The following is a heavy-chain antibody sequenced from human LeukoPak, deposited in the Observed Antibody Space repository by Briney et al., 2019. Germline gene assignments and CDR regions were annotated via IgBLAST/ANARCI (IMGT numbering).Heavy chain of an antibody. V-gene: IGHV3-23*01. Sequence: GGSLRLSCAASGFTFGSYAMSWVRQAPGKGLEWVSAISGSGGSTYYADSVKGRFTISRDNSKNTLYLQMNSLRAEDTAVYYCAKDVSRQYGSGSYEFYYWGQGTLVTVSS. J-gene: IGHJ4*02. D-gene: IGHD3-10*01. CDR1: GFTFGSYA. CDR2: ISGSGGST. CDR3: AKDVSRQYGSGSYEFYY.